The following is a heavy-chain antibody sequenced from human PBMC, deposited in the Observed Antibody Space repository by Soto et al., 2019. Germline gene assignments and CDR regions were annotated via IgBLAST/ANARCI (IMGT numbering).Heavy chain of an antibody. CDR3: AKSTTVTTFPNFDY. CDR1: GFTFSSYA. CDR2: ISGSGGST. D-gene: IGHD4-17*01. Sequence: GGSLRLSCAASGFTFSSYAMGWVRQAPGKGLEWVSAISGSGGSTYYADSVKGRFTISRDNSKNTLYLQMNSLRAEDTAVYYCAKSTTVTTFPNFDYWGQGTLVTVSS. V-gene: IGHV3-23*01. J-gene: IGHJ4*02.